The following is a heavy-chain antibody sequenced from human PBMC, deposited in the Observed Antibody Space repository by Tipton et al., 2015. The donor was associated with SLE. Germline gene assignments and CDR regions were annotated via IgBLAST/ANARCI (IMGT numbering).Heavy chain of an antibody. D-gene: IGHD3-16*01. Sequence: SLRLSCAASGFTFSSYEMNWVRQAPGTGLEWVSGISGSGGGTFYADSVRGRFTISRDNSKNTVYLQMNSLRAEDTAVYYCAKGISSGTFDNWGQGTLLTVSS. CDR2: ISGSGGGT. V-gene: IGHV3-23*01. CDR3: AKGISSGTFDN. CDR1: GFTFSSYE. J-gene: IGHJ4*01.